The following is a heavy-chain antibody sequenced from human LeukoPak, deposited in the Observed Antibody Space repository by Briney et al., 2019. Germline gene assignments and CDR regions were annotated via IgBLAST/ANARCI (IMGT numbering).Heavy chain of an antibody. CDR2: ISGSGGST. D-gene: IGHD6-13*01. J-gene: IGHJ6*02. Sequence: GGSPRLSCAASGFTFSSYAMSWVRQAPGKGLEWVSAISGSGGSTYYADSVKGRFTISRDNSKNTLDLQMNSLRAEDTAVYYCARAAAGRAYYHYGMDVWGQGTTVTVSS. V-gene: IGHV3-23*01. CDR3: ARAAAGRAYYHYGMDV. CDR1: GFTFSSYA.